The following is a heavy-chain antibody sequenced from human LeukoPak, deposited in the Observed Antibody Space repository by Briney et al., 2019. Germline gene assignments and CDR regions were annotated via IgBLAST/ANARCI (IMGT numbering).Heavy chain of an antibody. D-gene: IGHD3-10*01. V-gene: IGHV4-59*05. CDR1: GDSIRSDY. Sequence: SETLSLTCTVSGDSIRSDYWSWIRQPPGKGLEWIGSIYYSGATYYNPSLKSRVTISVDTSKNQFSLKLSSVTAADTAVYYCARLTLSGSRSAFDAFDIWGQGTMVTVSS. CDR3: ARLTLSGSRSAFDAFDI. J-gene: IGHJ3*02. CDR2: IYYSGAT.